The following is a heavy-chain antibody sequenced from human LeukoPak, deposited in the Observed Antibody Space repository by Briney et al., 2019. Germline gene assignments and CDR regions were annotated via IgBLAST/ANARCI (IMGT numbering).Heavy chain of an antibody. D-gene: IGHD6-19*01. CDR3: AIAVAGPPFDY. V-gene: IGHV3-53*01. CDR2: IYSGGST. J-gene: IGHJ4*02. CDR1: GFTVSSNY. Sequence: PGGSLRLSCAASGFTVSSNYMSWVRQAPGKGLEWVSVIYSGGSTYYADSVKGRFTISRDNSKNTLYLQMNSLRAEDTAVYYCAIAVAGPPFDYWGQGTLVTVSS.